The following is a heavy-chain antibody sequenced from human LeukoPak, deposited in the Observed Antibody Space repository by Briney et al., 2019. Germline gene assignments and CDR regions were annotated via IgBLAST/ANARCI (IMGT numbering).Heavy chain of an antibody. CDR1: GFTFSEYS. CDR3: ARGGYTSYFDP. Sequence: PGGSLRLSCAASGFTFSEYSMSWVRQAPGKGLEWVSNIRSNGRDTYYTDSVKGRFTISRDNSKNTLYLEMNSLGAEDTAVYYCARGGYTSYFDPWGQGTLVTVSS. J-gene: IGHJ5*02. D-gene: IGHD2-15*01. CDR2: IRSNGRDT. V-gene: IGHV3-23*01.